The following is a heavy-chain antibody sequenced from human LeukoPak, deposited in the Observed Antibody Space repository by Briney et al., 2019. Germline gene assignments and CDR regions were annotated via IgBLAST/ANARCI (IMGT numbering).Heavy chain of an antibody. D-gene: IGHD4-23*01. J-gene: IGHJ4*02. CDR1: GGSISTSGYY. CDR3: ATEPRAGGPSYPGCFDS. V-gene: IGHV4-39*07. CDR2: VFYSGST. Sequence: SETLSLTCTVSGGSISTSGYYWGWIRQPPGKGLEWIGSVFYSGSTNYSPSLKTRLTISVDTSKNQFSLRLTSVSAADTAVYYCATEPRAGGPSYPGCFDSWGQGALVTVSS.